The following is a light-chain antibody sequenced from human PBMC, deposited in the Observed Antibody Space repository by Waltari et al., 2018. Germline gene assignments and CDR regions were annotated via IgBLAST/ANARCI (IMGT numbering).Light chain of an antibody. V-gene: IGKV1-5*03. CDR3: QQYNSYSRT. Sequence: LQMTPSPSTLSASLGDRVTITCRASQSISSWLAWYQQKPGKAPKLLIYKASSLESGVPSRFSGSGSGTAFTLTISSLQPDDFATYYCQQYNSYSRTFGQGTKVEIK. CDR1: QSISSW. CDR2: KAS. J-gene: IGKJ1*01.